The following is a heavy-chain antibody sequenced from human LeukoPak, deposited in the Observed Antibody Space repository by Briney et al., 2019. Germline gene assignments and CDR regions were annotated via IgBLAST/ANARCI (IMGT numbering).Heavy chain of an antibody. D-gene: IGHD2-2*02. Sequence: GGSLRLSCAASGFTFSDYYLSWIRQAPGKGLEWVLYISSSGSTINYADSVKGRFTISRDNAKNSLYLQMNSLRAEDTAVYYCARSNSTNCYTDWGQGTLVTVSS. V-gene: IGHV3-11*01. CDR1: GFTFSDYY. J-gene: IGHJ4*02. CDR3: ARSNSTNCYTD. CDR2: ISSSGSTI.